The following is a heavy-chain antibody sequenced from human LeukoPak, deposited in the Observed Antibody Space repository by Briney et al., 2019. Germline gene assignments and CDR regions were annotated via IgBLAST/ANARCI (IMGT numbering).Heavy chain of an antibody. CDR1: GYSFTTYW. Sequence: GESLKISCKGSGYSFTTYWIAWVRQMPGKGLEWMGIIYPGDSDTRYSPSFQGQVTISVDKSISTAYLQWSSLKASDTAMYYCARHQGATTVTSDAFDIWGQGTMVTVSS. J-gene: IGHJ3*02. CDR3: ARHQGATTVTSDAFDI. V-gene: IGHV5-51*01. CDR2: IYPGDSDT. D-gene: IGHD4-17*01.